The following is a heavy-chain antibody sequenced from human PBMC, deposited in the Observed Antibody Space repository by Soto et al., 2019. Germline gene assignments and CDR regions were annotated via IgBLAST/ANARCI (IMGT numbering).Heavy chain of an antibody. Sequence: QVQLQESGPGLVKPSQTLSLTCTVSGGSISSDSYYWSWIRQHPGKGLEWIGYIYYSGSTYYNPSLKSRVTISVDTSKNQFALKLISVTAADTAVYYCARAFDDSGAQFDYWGQGTLLTVSS. CDR2: IYYSGST. D-gene: IGHD4-17*01. CDR1: GGSISSDSYY. J-gene: IGHJ4*02. V-gene: IGHV4-31*03. CDR3: ARAFDDSGAQFDY.